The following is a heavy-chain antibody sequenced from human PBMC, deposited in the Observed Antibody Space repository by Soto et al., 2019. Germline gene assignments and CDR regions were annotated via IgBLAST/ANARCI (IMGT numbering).Heavy chain of an antibody. D-gene: IGHD2-8*01. Sequence: PSETLSLTCAVYGGSFSGHSWTWIRLSPGKGLEWIGDINHSGRVNYSPSLKSRVTISLATSKNQFSLKLSAVTAADTAVYYCARATRYCTNGVCYAYYYYYGIDVWGQGTTVTVSS. V-gene: IGHV4-34*01. J-gene: IGHJ6*02. CDR3: ARATRYCTNGVCYAYYYYYGIDV. CDR1: GGSFSGHS. CDR2: INHSGRV.